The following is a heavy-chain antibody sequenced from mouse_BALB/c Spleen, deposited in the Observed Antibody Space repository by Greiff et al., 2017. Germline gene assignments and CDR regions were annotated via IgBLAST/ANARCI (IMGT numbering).Heavy chain of an antibody. V-gene: IGHV5-12-2*01. D-gene: IGHD2-1*01. J-gene: IGHJ2*01. Sequence: EVKVVESGGGLVQPGGSLKLSCAASGFTFSSYTMSWVRQTPEKRLEWVAYISNGGGSTYYPDTVKGRFTISRDNAKNTLYLQMSSLKSEDTAMYYCARHYYGNYYFDYWGQGTTRTVSS. CDR1: GFTFSSYT. CDR3: ARHYYGNYYFDY. CDR2: ISNGGGST.